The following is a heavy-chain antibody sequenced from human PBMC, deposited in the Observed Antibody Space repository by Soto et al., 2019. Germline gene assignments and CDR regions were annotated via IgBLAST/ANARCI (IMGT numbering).Heavy chain of an antibody. V-gene: IGHV1-8*01. J-gene: IGHJ3*02. CDR1: GYTFTSYD. Sequence: GASVKVSCKASGYTFTSYDINWVRQATGQGLEWMGWMNPNSGNTGYAQKFQGRVTMTRNTPISTAYMELSSLRSEDTAVYYCASGYCSGGSCYSALGDAFDIWGQGTMVTVSS. CDR3: ASGYCSGGSCYSALGDAFDI. D-gene: IGHD2-15*01. CDR2: MNPNSGNT.